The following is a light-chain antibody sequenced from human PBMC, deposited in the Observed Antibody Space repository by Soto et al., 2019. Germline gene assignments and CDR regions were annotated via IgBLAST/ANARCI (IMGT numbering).Light chain of an antibody. J-gene: IGKJ4*01. CDR2: GAS. CDR3: QQNNKWPPVT. CDR1: QTISND. Sequence: EVVMTQSPATVSVSPGEGVTLSCRASQTISNDLAWYQQKPGQAPRLLIYGASTRATGVPARFSGGGSGTEFTLTVSSLQSADFVFYYCQQNNKWPPVTFGGGTKVEIK. V-gene: IGKV3-15*01.